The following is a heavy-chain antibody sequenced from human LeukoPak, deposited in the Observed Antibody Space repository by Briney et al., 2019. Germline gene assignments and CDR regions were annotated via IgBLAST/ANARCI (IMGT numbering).Heavy chain of an antibody. Sequence: ASVKVSCKASGYTFTSYYMHWVRQAPGQGLEWMGIINPSGGSTSYAQKFQGRVTMTRDTSTSTVYMELSSLRSEDTAVYYCARASPDYYDSSGYYYDWFDPWGQGTLVTVSS. V-gene: IGHV1-46*01. J-gene: IGHJ5*02. CDR3: ARASPDYYDSSGYYYDWFDP. CDR1: GYTFTSYY. CDR2: INPSGGST. D-gene: IGHD3-22*01.